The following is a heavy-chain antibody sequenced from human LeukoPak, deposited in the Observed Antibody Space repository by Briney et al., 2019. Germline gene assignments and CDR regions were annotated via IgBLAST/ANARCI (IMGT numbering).Heavy chain of an antibody. J-gene: IGHJ4*02. V-gene: IGHV3-30*02. CDR3: ASSYYDFSDPFDY. CDR1: GFTFSSYG. CDR2: IRYDGSNK. Sequence: GGSLRLPCAASGFTFSSYGMHWVRQAPGKGLEWVAFIRYDGSNKYYADSVKGRFTISRDNSKNTLYLQMNSLRAEDTAVYYCASSYYDFSDPFDYWGQGTLVTVSS. D-gene: IGHD3-3*01.